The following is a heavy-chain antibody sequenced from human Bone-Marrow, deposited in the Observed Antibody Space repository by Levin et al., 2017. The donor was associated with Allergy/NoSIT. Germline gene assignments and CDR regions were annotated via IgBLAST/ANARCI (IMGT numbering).Heavy chain of an antibody. CDR3: ARDHGYYGSVYDF. J-gene: IGHJ4*02. Sequence: GASVKVSCTTSGYTFKEYYLHWVRQAHGQGLEWVGWINPNNGDTSYAPRFKGRVTMTRDTSIKTVYMQMTGLTSDDTAVYYCARDHGYYGSVYDFWGQGTLVTVSS. CDR1: GYTFKEYY. CDR2: INPNNGDT. V-gene: IGHV1-2*02. D-gene: IGHD3-10*01.